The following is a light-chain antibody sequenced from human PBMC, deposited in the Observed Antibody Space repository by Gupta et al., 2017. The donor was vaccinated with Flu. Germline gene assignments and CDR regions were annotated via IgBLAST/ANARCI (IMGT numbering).Light chain of an antibody. CDR3: QQDYSYLRS. Sequence: AIRMTQSPSSFSASTGDRVTITCRASQGISSYLAWYQQKPGKAPKLLIYAASTLQSGVPSRFSGSGSGTDFTLTISCLQSEDFATYYCQQDYSYLRSFGQGTKLEIK. V-gene: IGKV1-8*01. CDR1: QGISSY. CDR2: AAS. J-gene: IGKJ2*03.